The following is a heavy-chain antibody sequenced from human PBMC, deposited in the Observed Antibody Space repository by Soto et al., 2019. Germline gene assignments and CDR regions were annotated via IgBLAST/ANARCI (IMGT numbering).Heavy chain of an antibody. Sequence: QLQLQESGSGLVKPSQTLSLICAVSGGSISSGGYSWSWIRQPPGKGLEWIGYIYHSGSTYYNPSLKSRVTISVDRSKNQFSLKLSSVTAADTAVYYCASNRGGYSCFDYYYWGQGTLVTVSS. V-gene: IGHV4-30-2*01. CDR3: ASNRGGYSCFDYYY. CDR1: GGSISSGGYS. CDR2: IYHSGST. D-gene: IGHD5-12*01. J-gene: IGHJ4*02.